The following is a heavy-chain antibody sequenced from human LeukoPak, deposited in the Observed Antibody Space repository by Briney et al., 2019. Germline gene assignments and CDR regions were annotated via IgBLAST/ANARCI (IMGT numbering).Heavy chain of an antibody. CDR2: ISAYNGNT. CDR3: ARARYSYDYYYGMDV. J-gene: IGHJ6*02. D-gene: IGHD5-18*01. CDR1: GYTFTSYG. Sequence: ASVKVSCKASGYTFTSYGISWVRQAPGQVLEWMGWISAYNGNTNYAQKLQGRVTMTTDTSTSTAYMELRSLRSDDTAVYYCARARYSYDYYYGMDVWGQGTTVTVSS. V-gene: IGHV1-18*01.